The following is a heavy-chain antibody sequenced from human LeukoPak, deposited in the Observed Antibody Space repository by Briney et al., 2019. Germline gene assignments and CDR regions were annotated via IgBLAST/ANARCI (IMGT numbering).Heavy chain of an antibody. CDR3: ARDAYNEEDWYFDL. V-gene: IGHV1-18*01. D-gene: IGHD5-24*01. Sequence: ASVKVSCKASGYTFTSYGISWVRQAPGQGLEWMGWISAYNGNTNYAQKLQGRVTMTTDTSTSTAYMELRSLRSDDTAVYYCARDAYNEEDWYFDLWGRGILVTVSS. CDR1: GYTFTSYG. J-gene: IGHJ2*01. CDR2: ISAYNGNT.